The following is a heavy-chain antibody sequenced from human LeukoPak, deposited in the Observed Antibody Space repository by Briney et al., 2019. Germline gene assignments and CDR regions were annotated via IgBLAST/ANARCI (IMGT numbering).Heavy chain of an antibody. CDR2: INSDGSST. CDR1: GFTFSNYW. CDR3: VVVTADY. Sequence: GGSLRLTCAASGFTFSNYWMHWVRQAPGKGLVWVSRINSDGSSTSYADSVKGRFTISRDNAKNTLYLQMNNLRAEDTAVYYCVVVTADYWGQGTLVTVSS. J-gene: IGHJ4*02. D-gene: IGHD2-21*02. V-gene: IGHV3-74*01.